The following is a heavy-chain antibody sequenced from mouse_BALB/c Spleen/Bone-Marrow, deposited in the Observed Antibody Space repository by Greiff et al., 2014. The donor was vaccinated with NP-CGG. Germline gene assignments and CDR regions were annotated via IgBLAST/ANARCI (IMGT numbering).Heavy chain of an antibody. D-gene: IGHD2-1*01. CDR3: AREGHGNYGFDY. J-gene: IGHJ2*01. V-gene: IGHV1S56*01. CDR1: GYTFTSYY. Sequence: VQLQQSGPELVKPGASVRISCKASGYTFTSYYIHWVKRRPGQGLEWIGWIYPGNVNTKYNESFKGKATLTADKASSTAYMQLSSLTSEDSAVYFCAREGHGNYGFDYWGQGTTLTVSS. CDR2: IYPGNVNT.